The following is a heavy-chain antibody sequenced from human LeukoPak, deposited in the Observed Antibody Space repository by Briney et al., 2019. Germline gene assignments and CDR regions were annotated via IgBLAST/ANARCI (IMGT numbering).Heavy chain of an antibody. D-gene: IGHD6-13*01. J-gene: IGHJ4*02. CDR3: ARHGSIATGAFTY. CDR1: GGSISRSSYY. CDR2: IYYSGSI. V-gene: IGHV4-39*01. Sequence: SETLSLTCSVSGGSISRSSYYWGWTRQPPGKGLEWIGSIYYSGSIYYNPSLKSRVTISVDTSRNQFSLKLGSVTAADTAVYYCARHGSIATGAFTYWGQGTLVTVSS.